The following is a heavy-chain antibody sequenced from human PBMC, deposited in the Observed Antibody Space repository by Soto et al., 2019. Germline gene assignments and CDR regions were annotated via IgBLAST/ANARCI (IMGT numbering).Heavy chain of an antibody. CDR2: ISYDGSNK. CDR3: AREGKAYCGGDCDFQH. V-gene: IGHV3-30-3*01. Sequence: QVQLVESGGGVVQPGRSLRLSCAASGFTFSSYAMHWVRQAPGKGLEWVAVISYDGSNKYYADSVKGRFTISRDNSKNTLYLQMNSLRAEDTAVYYCAREGKAYCGGDCDFQHWGQGTLVTVSS. J-gene: IGHJ1*01. CDR1: GFTFSSYA. D-gene: IGHD2-21*02.